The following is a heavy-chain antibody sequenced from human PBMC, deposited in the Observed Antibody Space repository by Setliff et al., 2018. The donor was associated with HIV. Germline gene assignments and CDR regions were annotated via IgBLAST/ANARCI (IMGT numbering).Heavy chain of an antibody. D-gene: IGHD2-15*01. Sequence: PSETLSLTCTVSGGSISGYYWSWIRKPAGKGLEWIGRIYTSGSTDYNPSFKSRVTMSVDTSKNQFSLKLNSVTAADTAIYYCAREIRAATIYYYYYMDVWGKGTTVTVSS. CDR1: GGSISGYY. CDR2: IYTSGST. V-gene: IGHV4-4*07. CDR3: AREIRAATIYYYYYMDV. J-gene: IGHJ6*03.